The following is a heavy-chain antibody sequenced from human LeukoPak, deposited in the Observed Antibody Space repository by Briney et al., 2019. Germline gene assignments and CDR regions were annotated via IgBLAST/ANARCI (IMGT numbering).Heavy chain of an antibody. D-gene: IGHD6-19*01. CDR2: IKQDGSEK. V-gene: IGHV3-7*01. CDR3: ARDPTRAVARLI. Sequence: PGGSLRLSCAASGFTFSSHWMSWVRQAPGKGREWVANIKQDGSEKYYVDSVKGRFIISRDNAKNSLYLQMNSLRAEDTAVYYCARDPTRAVARLIWGQGTLVTVSS. CDR1: GFTFSSHW. J-gene: IGHJ4*02.